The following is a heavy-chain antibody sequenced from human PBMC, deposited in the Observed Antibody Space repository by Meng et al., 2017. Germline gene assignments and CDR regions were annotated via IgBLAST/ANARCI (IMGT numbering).Heavy chain of an antibody. Sequence: QLHVQESGPGLVKPSETLSLTCTVSGGSISSSSYYWGWIRQPPGKGLEWIGSIYYSGSTYYNPSLKSRVTISVDTSKNQFSLKLSSVTAADTAVYYCAMIRIAAAVLDYWGQGTLVTVSS. J-gene: IGHJ4*02. CDR1: GGSISSSSYY. CDR3: AMIRIAAAVLDY. V-gene: IGHV4-39*07. D-gene: IGHD6-13*01. CDR2: IYYSGST.